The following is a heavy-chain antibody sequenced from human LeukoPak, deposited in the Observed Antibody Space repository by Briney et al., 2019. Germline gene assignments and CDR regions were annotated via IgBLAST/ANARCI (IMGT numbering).Heavy chain of an antibody. Sequence: GGSLRLSCAASGFTFSSYWMHWVRQAPGKGLVWVSRINSYGSSTSYADSVKGRFTISIDNAKNTLYLQMNSLRAEDTAVYYCARDPRDYGDYNFDYWGQGTLVTVSS. D-gene: IGHD4-17*01. V-gene: IGHV3-74*01. CDR3: ARDPRDYGDYNFDY. CDR1: GFTFSSYW. CDR2: INSYGSST. J-gene: IGHJ4*02.